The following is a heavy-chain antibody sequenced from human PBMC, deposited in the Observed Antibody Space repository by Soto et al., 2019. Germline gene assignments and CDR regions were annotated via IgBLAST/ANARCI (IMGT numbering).Heavy chain of an antibody. CDR3: ARQDEGGYSSNHHYYYALDV. CDR1: GGTFRSYS. Sequence: QVQLVQSGAEVKKPGSSVKVSCKASGGTFRSYSISWVRQAPGQGLEWMGGIIPILDITNYAQKLQGRVTITADESTSTAYMELSSLGSDDTAVYYCARQDEGGYSSNHHYYYALDVWGQGTTVTV. D-gene: IGHD3-22*01. V-gene: IGHV1-69*01. J-gene: IGHJ6*02. CDR2: IIPILDIT.